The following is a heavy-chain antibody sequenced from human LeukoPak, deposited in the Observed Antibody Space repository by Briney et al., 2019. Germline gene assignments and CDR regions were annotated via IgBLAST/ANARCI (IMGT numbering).Heavy chain of an antibody. Sequence: GGSLRLSCAASGFTFRTSAMNWVRQAPGKGLEWVAFIRFDGTVAEYGDSVKGRFTISRDNAKNSLYLQMNSLRAEDTALYYCVKDRVWFGELLNPLFDNWGQGTRVTVSS. J-gene: IGHJ4*02. CDR3: VKDRVWFGELLNPLFDN. V-gene: IGHV3-30*02. CDR2: IRFDGTVA. D-gene: IGHD3-10*01. CDR1: GFTFRTSA.